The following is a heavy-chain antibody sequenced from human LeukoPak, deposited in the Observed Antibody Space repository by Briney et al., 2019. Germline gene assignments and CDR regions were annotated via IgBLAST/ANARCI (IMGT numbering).Heavy chain of an antibody. V-gene: IGHV4-34*01. CDR3: ARGSGMATFESFDY. CDR1: GGSFSGYY. Sequence: SETLSLTCAVYGGSFSGYYWSWIRQPPGKGLEWIGEINHSGSTNYNPSLKSRVTISVDTSKKQFSLKLSSVTAADTAVYYCARGSGMATFESFDYWGQGSLVTVSS. J-gene: IGHJ4*02. CDR2: INHSGST. D-gene: IGHD5-24*01.